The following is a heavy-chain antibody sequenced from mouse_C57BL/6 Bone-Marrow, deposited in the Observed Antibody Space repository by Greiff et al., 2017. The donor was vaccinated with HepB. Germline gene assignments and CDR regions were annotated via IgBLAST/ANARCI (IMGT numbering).Heavy chain of an antibody. CDR3: ARTVYYYGSSSYWYFDV. CDR2: IYPGDGDT. D-gene: IGHD1-1*01. V-gene: IGHV1-80*01. CDR1: GYAFSSYW. J-gene: IGHJ1*03. Sequence: QVQLQQSGAELVKPGASVKISCKASGYAFSSYWMNWVKQRPGKGLEWIGQIYPGDGDTNYNGKFKGKATLTADKSSSTAYMQLSSLNSEDSAVYFCARTVYYYGSSSYWYFDVWGTGTTVTASS.